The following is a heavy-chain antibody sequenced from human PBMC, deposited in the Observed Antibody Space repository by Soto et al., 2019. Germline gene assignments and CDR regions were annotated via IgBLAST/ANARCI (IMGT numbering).Heavy chain of an antibody. V-gene: IGHV3-11*01. J-gene: IGHJ6*01. CDR1: GFTFSDYY. CDR3: ARDEYCIISYCYTYYHYLLDF. Sequence: RGDLRVSWAGSGFTFSDYYMSWIRQAPGKGLEWVSYISSSGSTIYYADSVKGRFTISRDNAKNSLYLQMNSLRAEDTAVYYCARDEYCIISYCYTYYHYLLDFRGQRSSDTGSS. CDR2: ISSSGSTI. D-gene: IGHD2-2*02.